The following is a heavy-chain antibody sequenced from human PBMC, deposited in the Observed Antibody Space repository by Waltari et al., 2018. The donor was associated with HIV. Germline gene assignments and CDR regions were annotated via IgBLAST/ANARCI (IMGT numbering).Heavy chain of an antibody. CDR1: GGSIPSHSYY. Sequence: QLQLHESGPGLVKASETLSPTCTVPGGSIPSHSYYLGWLRQPPGKGLEWIGNVFYNGDTFYNTSLKSRVTISVDTSKNQLSLRLNSVTAADTAVYYCLRATIFGIVISAFDLWGQGTMVTVSS. D-gene: IGHD3-3*01. J-gene: IGHJ3*01. CDR3: LRATIFGIVISAFDL. CDR2: VFYNGDT. V-gene: IGHV4-39*07.